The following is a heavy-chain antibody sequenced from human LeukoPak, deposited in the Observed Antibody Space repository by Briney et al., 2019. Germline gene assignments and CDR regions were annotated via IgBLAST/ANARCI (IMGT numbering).Heavy chain of an antibody. J-gene: IGHJ4*02. Sequence: GGSLRLSGAASGFTFSSYAMSWVHQAPGKGLEWVSAISGSGGSTYYADSVKGRFTISRDNSKNTLYLQMNSLRAEDPAVYYCAKDQGLEQWLVQVDYWGQGTLVTVSS. V-gene: IGHV3-23*01. CDR3: AKDQGLEQWLVQVDY. CDR2: ISGSGGST. D-gene: IGHD6-19*01. CDR1: GFTFSSYA.